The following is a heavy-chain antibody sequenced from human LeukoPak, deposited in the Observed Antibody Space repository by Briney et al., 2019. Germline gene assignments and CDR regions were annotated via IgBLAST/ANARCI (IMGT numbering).Heavy chain of an antibody. J-gene: IGHJ4*02. D-gene: IGHD6-13*01. V-gene: IGHV4-59*12. CDR1: GGSISSYY. Sequence: SETLSLTCTVSGGSISSYYWSWIRQPPGKGLEWIGYIYYSGSTNYNPSLKSRVTISVDTSQNQFSLRLSSVTAADTAVYYCARGRYVTTRGGAAAGFLDYWGQGTLVTVSS. CDR2: IYYSGST. CDR3: ARGRYVTTRGGAAAGFLDY.